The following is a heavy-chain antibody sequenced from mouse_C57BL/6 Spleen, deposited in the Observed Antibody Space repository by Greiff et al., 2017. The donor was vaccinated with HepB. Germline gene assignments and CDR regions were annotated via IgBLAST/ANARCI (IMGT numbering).Heavy chain of an antibody. V-gene: IGHV5-16*01. CDR1: GFTFSDYY. D-gene: IGHD2-4*01. CDR2: INYDGSST. Sequence: DVKLVESEGGLVQPGSSMKLSCTASGFTFSDYYMAWVRQVPEKGLEWVANINYDGSSTYYLDSLKSRFIISRDNAKNILYLQMSSLKSEDTATYYCARDLYYDYPYYAMDYWGQGTSVTVSS. J-gene: IGHJ4*01. CDR3: ARDLYYDYPYYAMDY.